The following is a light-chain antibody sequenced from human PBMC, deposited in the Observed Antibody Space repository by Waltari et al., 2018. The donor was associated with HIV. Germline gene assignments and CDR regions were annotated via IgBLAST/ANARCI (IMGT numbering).Light chain of an antibody. CDR2: GNT. J-gene: IGLJ3*02. CDR1: SSNIGAGSD. CDR3: QSYDSSLSAWV. V-gene: IGLV1-40*01. Sequence: QSVLTQPPSVSGAPGQRVTISCPGSSSNIGAGSDVHWYQQFPGTAPKLLIYGNTDRRAGVPDRFSGSKSGTSASLAITWLQAEDEADYYCQSYDSSLSAWVFGGGTKLTVL.